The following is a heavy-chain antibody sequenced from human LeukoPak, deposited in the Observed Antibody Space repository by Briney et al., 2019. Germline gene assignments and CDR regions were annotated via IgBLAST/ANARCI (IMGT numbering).Heavy chain of an antibody. CDR2: IKSKTDGGTT. D-gene: IGHD2-15*01. J-gene: IGHJ4*02. CDR1: GFTFRNAW. Sequence: GGSLRLSCAASGFTFRNAWMSWVRQAPGKGLKWVGRIKSKTDGGTTDYSAPVKGRFTISRDDSKNTVYLQMSSLKTEDTAVYYCTTDAAYCSGASCYARFDYWGQGTLVTVSS. CDR3: TTDAAYCSGASCYARFDY. V-gene: IGHV3-15*01.